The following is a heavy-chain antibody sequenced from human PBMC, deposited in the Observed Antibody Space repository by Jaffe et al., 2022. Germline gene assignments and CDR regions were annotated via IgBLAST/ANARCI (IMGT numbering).Heavy chain of an antibody. CDR3: AKDHTAAAPASYYYYYMDV. J-gene: IGHJ6*03. CDR1: GFTFSSYG. D-gene: IGHD6-25*01. Sequence: QVQLVESGGGVVQPGGSLRLSCAASGFTFSSYGMHWVRQAPGKGLEWVAFIRYDGSNKYYADSVKGRFTISRDNSKNTLYLQMNSLRAEDTAVYYCAKDHTAAAPASYYYYYMDVWGKGTTVTVSS. V-gene: IGHV3-30*02. CDR2: IRYDGSNK.